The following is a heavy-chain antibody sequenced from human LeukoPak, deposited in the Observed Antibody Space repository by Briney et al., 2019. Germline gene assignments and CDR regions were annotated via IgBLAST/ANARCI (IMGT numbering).Heavy chain of an antibody. CDR2: ISGSGGST. D-gene: IGHD3-10*01. CDR1: GFAFSSYA. Sequence: GGSLSLSCAASGFAFSSYAMSWVRQAPGKGLEWVSAISGSGGSTYYADSVKGRFTISRDNSKNTLYLQMNSLRAEDTAVYYCAKVGSYLWFGESIAYSLDYWGQGTLVTVSS. CDR3: AKVGSYLWFGESIAYSLDY. J-gene: IGHJ4*02. V-gene: IGHV3-23*01.